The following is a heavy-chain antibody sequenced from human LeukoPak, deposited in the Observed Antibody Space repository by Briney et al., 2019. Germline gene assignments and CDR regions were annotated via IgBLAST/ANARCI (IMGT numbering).Heavy chain of an antibody. Sequence: ASVKVSRKASGYTFTSYYMHWVRQAPGQGLEWMGIINPSGGSTSYAQKFQGRVTMTRDTSTSTVYMELSSLRSEDTAVYYCARDDQVTYYDILTGATCDYWGQGTLVTVSS. CDR1: GYTFTSYY. D-gene: IGHD3-9*01. J-gene: IGHJ4*02. V-gene: IGHV1-46*01. CDR3: ARDDQVTYYDILTGATCDY. CDR2: INPSGGST.